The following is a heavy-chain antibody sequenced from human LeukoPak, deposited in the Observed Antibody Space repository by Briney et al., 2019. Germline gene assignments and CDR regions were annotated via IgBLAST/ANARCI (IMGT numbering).Heavy chain of an antibody. J-gene: IGHJ5*02. CDR2: ISSSSSYI. V-gene: IGHV3-21*01. CDR3: ARDTPAGGYNWFDP. D-gene: IGHD2-2*01. Sequence: GGSLRLSCAASGFTFSSYSMNWVRQAPGKGLEWVSSISSSSSYIYYADSVKGRFTISRDNVKNSLYLQMNSLRAEDTAVYYCARDTPAGGYNWFDPWGQGTLVTVSS. CDR1: GFTFSSYS.